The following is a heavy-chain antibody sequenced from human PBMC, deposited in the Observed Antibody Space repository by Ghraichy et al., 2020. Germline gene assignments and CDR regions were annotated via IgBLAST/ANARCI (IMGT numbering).Heavy chain of an antibody. D-gene: IGHD3-22*01. CDR2: ITASGGDT. J-gene: IGHJ3*02. CDR3: AKDAVDSRGPDAFDI. V-gene: IGHV3-23*01. Sequence: GESLNISCAASGFTFSNYAMSWVRQAPGKGLEWVSSITASGGDTFYADSVKGRFTISRDNSKNTLSLQVNSLRAEDTAVYYCAKDAVDSRGPDAFDIWGQGTMVTVSS. CDR1: GFTFSNYA.